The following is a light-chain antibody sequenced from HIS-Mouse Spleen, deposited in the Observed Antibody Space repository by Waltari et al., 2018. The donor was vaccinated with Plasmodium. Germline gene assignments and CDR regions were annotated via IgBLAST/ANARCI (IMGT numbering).Light chain of an antibody. V-gene: IGLV3-10*01. Sequence: SYELTQPPSVSVSPGQTARITCSGAALTKKYAFLYQQKSGQAPVLVTYEDSKRPSGIPERFSGSSSGTMATLTISGAQVEDEADYYCYSTDSSGNHRVFGGGTKLTVL. CDR1: ALTKKY. CDR2: EDS. J-gene: IGLJ3*02. CDR3: YSTDSSGNHRV.